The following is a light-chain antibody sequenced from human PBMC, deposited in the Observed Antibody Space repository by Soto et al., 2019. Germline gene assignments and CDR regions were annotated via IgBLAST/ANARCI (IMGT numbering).Light chain of an antibody. Sequence: NMLPQPPGTLSLSPGERAPLSCTSSQSVSNNYLAWYQQKPGQAPRLLIYGASSRATGIPDRSSGSGSGTDFTLTISRLEPEDFAVYYCQQYGSSTGTFGQGAKVDIK. V-gene: IGKV3-20*01. CDR2: GAS. CDR3: QQYGSSTGT. J-gene: IGKJ1*01. CDR1: QSVSNNY.